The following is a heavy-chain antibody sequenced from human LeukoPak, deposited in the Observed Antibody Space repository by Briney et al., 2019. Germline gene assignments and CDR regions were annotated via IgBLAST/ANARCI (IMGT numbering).Heavy chain of an antibody. CDR2: IRQDGSEK. J-gene: IGHJ4*02. Sequence: GGSLRLSCAASGFTFSSYWMTWVRQAPGKGLEWVANIRQDGSEKYYVGSVEGRFTISRDNAKNSLYLQMNSLRAEDTAVYYCAKGWWYWREWGQGTLVTVSS. CDR3: AKGWWYWRE. CDR1: GFTFSSYW. D-gene: IGHD2-15*01. V-gene: IGHV3-7*01.